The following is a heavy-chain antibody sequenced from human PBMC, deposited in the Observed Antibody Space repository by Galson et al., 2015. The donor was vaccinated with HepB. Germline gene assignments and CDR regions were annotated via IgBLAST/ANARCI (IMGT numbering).Heavy chain of an antibody. V-gene: IGHV7-4-1*02. Sequence: SVKVSCKASGGTFSSYTISWVRQAPGQGLEWMGWINTNTGNPTYAQGLTGRFVFSLDTSVSTAYLQISSLKAEDTAVYYCTRTSAGGWLHNFDYWGQGTLVTVSS. CDR1: GGTFSSYT. J-gene: IGHJ4*02. D-gene: IGHD5-24*01. CDR3: TRTSAGGWLHNFDY. CDR2: INTNTGNP.